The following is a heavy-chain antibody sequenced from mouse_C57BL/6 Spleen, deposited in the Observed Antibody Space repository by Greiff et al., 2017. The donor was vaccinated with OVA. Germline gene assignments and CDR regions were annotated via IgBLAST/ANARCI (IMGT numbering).Heavy chain of an antibody. V-gene: IGHV1-82*01. D-gene: IGHD2-4*01. J-gene: IGHJ2*01. CDR2: IYPGDGDT. Sequence: VQLQQSGPELVKPGASVKISCKASGYAFSSSWMNWVKQRPGKGLEWIGRIYPGDGDTNYNGKFKGKATLTADKSSSTAYMQLSSLTSEDSAVYFCARSPLYYDYGLDYWGQGTTLTVSS. CDR1: GYAFSSSW. CDR3: ARSPLYYDYGLDY.